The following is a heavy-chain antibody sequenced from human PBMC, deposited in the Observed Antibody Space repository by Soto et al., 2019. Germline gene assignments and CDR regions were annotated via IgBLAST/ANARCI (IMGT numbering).Heavy chain of an antibody. CDR1: GFTFSSYA. CDR2: ISSNGGST. D-gene: IGHD3-9*01. CDR3: ARDAYILTGWLYYYYMDV. Sequence: GGSLRLSCAASGFTFSSYAMHWVRQAPGKGLEYVSAISSNGGSTYYANSVKGRFTISRDNSKNTLYLQMGSLRAEDMAVYYCARDAYILTGWLYYYYMDVWGKGTTVTVSS. J-gene: IGHJ6*03. V-gene: IGHV3-64*01.